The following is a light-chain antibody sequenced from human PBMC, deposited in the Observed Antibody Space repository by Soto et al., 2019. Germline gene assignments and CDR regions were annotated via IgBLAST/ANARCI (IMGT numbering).Light chain of an antibody. CDR2: DAS. J-gene: IGKJ4*01. CDR3: QQRSNWLLT. Sequence: EIVLTQSPATLSLSPGERATLSCSASQSVSSYLAWYQQKPGQAPRLLIYDASNRATGIPARFSGSGSGTDCTLTISSLEPDDFAVYYCQQRSNWLLTFGGGTKVEIK. V-gene: IGKV3-11*01. CDR1: QSVSSY.